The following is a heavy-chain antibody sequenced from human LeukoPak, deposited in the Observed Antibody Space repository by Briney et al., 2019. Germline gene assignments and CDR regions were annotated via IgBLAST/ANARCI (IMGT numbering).Heavy chain of an antibody. Sequence: PGGSLRLSCAASGFTFSSYSMNWVRQAPGKGLEWVSSISSSSSYIYYADSVKGRFTISRDNAKNSLYLQMNSLRAEDTAVYYCARVGGYSNRSELQYWGQGTLVTVSS. CDR3: ARVGGYSNRSELQY. CDR2: ISSSSSYI. CDR1: GFTFSSYS. V-gene: IGHV3-21*01. D-gene: IGHD6-13*01. J-gene: IGHJ1*01.